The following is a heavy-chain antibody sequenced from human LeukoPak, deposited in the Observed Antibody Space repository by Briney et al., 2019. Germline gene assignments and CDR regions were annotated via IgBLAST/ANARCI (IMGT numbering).Heavy chain of an antibody. CDR2: IYHSGNT. J-gene: IGHJ5*02. CDR3: ARDPGWQQLFWFDP. D-gene: IGHD6-13*01. CDR1: GYSISSGYY. V-gene: IGHV4-38-2*02. Sequence: SETLSLTCAVSGYSISSGYYWCWSRQPPGRGLEWIGSIYHSGNTYYNPSLKSRVTISVDTSKNQFSLKLSSVTAADTAVYYCARDPGWQQLFWFDPWGQGTLVTVSS.